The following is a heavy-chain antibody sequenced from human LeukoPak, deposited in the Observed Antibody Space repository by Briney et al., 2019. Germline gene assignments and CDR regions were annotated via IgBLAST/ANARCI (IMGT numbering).Heavy chain of an antibody. J-gene: IGHJ3*02. CDR2: IYYSGST. Sequence: SETLSLTCTVSSGSFGSYYWSWIRQPPGKGLEWIGYIYYSGSTYYNPSLKSRVTISVDTSKNQFSLKQSSVTAADTAVYYCARSGILWFGEIEGSFDICGQGTIVTVSS. D-gene: IGHD3-10*01. CDR1: SGSFGSYY. V-gene: IGHV4-59*06. CDR3: ARSGILWFGEIEGSFDI.